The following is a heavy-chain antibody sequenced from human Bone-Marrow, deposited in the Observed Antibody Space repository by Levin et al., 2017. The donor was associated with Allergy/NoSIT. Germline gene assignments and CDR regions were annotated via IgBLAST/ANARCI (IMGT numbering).Heavy chain of an antibody. CDR3: ARGRGGSGYDPWAY. CDR2: ISSGSHFI. V-gene: IGHV3-21*06. J-gene: IGHJ4*02. D-gene: IGHD5-12*01. CDR1: GVTFSHYS. Sequence: PGGSLRLSCAVSGVTFSHYSMNWVRQAPGKGLEWVSSISSGSHFIYYADSVKGRFTISRDNANDSLYLQMNSLRAEDTAVYYCARGRGGSGYDPWAYWGQGALVTVSS.